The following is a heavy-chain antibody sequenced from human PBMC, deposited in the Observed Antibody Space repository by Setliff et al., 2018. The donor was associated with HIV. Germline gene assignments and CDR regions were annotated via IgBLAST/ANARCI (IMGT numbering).Heavy chain of an antibody. D-gene: IGHD3-22*01. CDR1: GGSFSSFA. CDR3: ARTQYDRVEEYFQY. V-gene: IGHV1-69*13. Sequence: SVKVSCKASGGSFSSFAISWARQAPGQGLEWMGAIIPHFDAPQYAQKFQGRVTITADQSTSTAYMELSGLTSEDTAVYYCARTQYDRVEEYFQYWGQGTLVTVSS. J-gene: IGHJ1*01. CDR2: IIPHFDAP.